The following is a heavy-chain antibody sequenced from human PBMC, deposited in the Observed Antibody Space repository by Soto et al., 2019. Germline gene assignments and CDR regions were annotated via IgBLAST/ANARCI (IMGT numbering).Heavy chain of an antibody. CDR1: GGSFSSDSFI. D-gene: IGHD1-26*01. CDR2: IYYSGTT. CDR3: ARDHKWDGMDV. J-gene: IGHJ6*02. Sequence: SETLSLTGSVSGGSFSSDSFIWSWVRQFPGKGLEWIGYIYYSGTTYYNPSLSSRVIMSVDTSKNQFSLKLSSVTAADTAVYYCARDHKWDGMDVWGQGTTVTVSS. V-gene: IGHV4-31*03.